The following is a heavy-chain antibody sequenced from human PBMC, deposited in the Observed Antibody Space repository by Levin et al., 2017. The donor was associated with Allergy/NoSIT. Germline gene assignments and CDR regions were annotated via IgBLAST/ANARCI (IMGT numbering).Heavy chain of an antibody. CDR1: GFTFRTFW. Sequence: GGSLRLSCAASGFTFRTFWMSWVRQAPGKGPEWVANIKQDGSDKYYVDSVEGRFTVSRDNAKNSLYMQMNRLRVEDTAVYYCARDHDGEDEYFDFWGQGTLVTVSS. J-gene: IGHJ4*02. D-gene: IGHD3-10*01. CDR2: IKQDGSDK. CDR3: ARDHDGEDEYFDF. V-gene: IGHV3-7*01.